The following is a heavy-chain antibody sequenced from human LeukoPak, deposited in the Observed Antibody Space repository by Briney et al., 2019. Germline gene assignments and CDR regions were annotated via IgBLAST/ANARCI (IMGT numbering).Heavy chain of an antibody. CDR3: AREFYDSSGYYYYYYYMDV. J-gene: IGHJ6*03. V-gene: IGHV3-20*04. CDR2: INWNGGST. CDR1: GFTFDDYG. Sequence: GRSLRLSCAASGFTFDDYGMSWVRQAPGKGLEWVSGINWNGGSTGYADSVKGRFTISRDNAKNSLYLQMNSLRAEDTALYYCAREFYDSSGYYYYYYYMDVWGKGTTVTVSS. D-gene: IGHD3-22*01.